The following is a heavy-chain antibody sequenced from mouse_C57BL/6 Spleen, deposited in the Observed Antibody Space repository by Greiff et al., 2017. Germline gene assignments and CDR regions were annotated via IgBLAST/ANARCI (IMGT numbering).Heavy chain of an antibody. J-gene: IGHJ4*01. V-gene: IGHV1-81*01. CDR2: IYPRSGNT. D-gene: IGHD2-12*01. CDR3: ARGVPYCYDRYYSMDL. Sequence: QVQLQQSGAELARPGASVKLSCKASGYTFTSYGLSWVKQRTGQGLEWIGEIYPRSGNTYYNEKFKGKATLTADKSSSTAYMERRRLASEDSSVYFCARGVPYCYDRYYSMDLLGQGTSVTRAS. CDR1: GYTFTSYG.